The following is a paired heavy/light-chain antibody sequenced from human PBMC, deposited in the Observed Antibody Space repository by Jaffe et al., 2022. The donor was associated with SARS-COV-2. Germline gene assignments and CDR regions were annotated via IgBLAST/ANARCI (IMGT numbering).Light chain of an antibody. CDR3: AAWDDSLSGHWV. CDR1: SSNIGSNY. CDR2: RNN. V-gene: IGLV1-47*01. Sequence: QSVLTQPPSASGTPGQRVTISCSGSSSNIGSNYVYWYQQLPGTAPKLLIYRNNQRPSGVPDRFSGSKSGTSASLAISGLRSEDEADYYCAAWDDSLSGHWVFGGGTKLTVL. J-gene: IGLJ3*02.
Heavy chain of an antibody. Sequence: QVQLVESGGGVVQPGRSLRLSCAASGFTFSSYAMHWVRQAPGKGLEWVAVISYDGSNKYYADSVKGRFTISRDNSKNTLYLQMNSLRAEDTAVYYCASGPETDYDILTHGFDYWGQGTLVTVSS. CDR2: ISYDGSNK. D-gene: IGHD3-9*01. J-gene: IGHJ4*02. CDR3: ASGPETDYDILTHGFDY. V-gene: IGHV3-30-3*01. CDR1: GFTFSSYA.